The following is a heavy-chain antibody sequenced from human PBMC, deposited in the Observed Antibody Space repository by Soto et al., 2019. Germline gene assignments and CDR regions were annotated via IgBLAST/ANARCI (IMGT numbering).Heavy chain of an antibody. D-gene: IGHD2-15*01. Sequence: SETLSVTCTVSGSSISSGGYYWSWNRKHPGKGLEWIGYIYYSGSTYYNPSLKSRVTISVDTSKNQFPLKLSSVTAADTAVYYCARSVVAAPSPFDYWGQGTLVTVSS. J-gene: IGHJ4*02. CDR3: ARSVVAAPSPFDY. CDR1: GSSISSGGYY. V-gene: IGHV4-31*03. CDR2: IYYSGST.